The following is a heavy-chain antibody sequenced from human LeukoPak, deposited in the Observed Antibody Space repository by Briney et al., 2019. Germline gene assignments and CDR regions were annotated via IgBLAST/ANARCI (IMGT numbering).Heavy chain of an antibody. CDR1: GGSFSGYY. V-gene: IGHV4-34*01. J-gene: IGHJ4*02. D-gene: IGHD6-13*01. CDR3: ARGEVAAGTFDY. CDR2: INHSGGT. Sequence: SETLSLTCAVYGGSFSGYYWSWIRQPPGKGLEWIGEINHSGGTNYNPSLKSRVTISVDTSKNQFSLKLSSVTAADTAVYYCARGEVAAGTFDYWGQGTLVTVSS.